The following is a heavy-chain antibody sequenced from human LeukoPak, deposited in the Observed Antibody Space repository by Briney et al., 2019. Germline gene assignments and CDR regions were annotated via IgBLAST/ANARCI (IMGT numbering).Heavy chain of an antibody. Sequence: ASVKVSCKASGYTFTSYAMNWVRQAPGQGLEWMGWISAYNGNTNYAQKLQGRVTMTTDTSTSTAYMELRSLRSDDTAVYYCARVSPGELLNYWGQGTLVAVSS. CDR3: ARVSPGELLNY. D-gene: IGHD1-26*01. V-gene: IGHV1-18*01. CDR2: ISAYNGNT. J-gene: IGHJ4*02. CDR1: GYTFTSYA.